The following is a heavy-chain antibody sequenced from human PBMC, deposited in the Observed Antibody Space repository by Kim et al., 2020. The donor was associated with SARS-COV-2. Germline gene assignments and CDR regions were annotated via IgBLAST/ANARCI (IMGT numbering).Heavy chain of an antibody. D-gene: IGHD3-16*02. V-gene: IGHV3-53*04. CDR2: ST. J-gene: IGHJ4*02. CDR3: ASEGYSSEFDY. Sequence: STYNGDSVKGRFNISSQKSKHPLYLQMNSRRAEATAVYYCASEGYSSEFDYWGQGTLVTVSS.